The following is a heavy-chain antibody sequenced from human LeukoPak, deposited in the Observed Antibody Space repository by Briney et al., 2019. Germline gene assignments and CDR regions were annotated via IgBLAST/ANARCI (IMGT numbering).Heavy chain of an antibody. V-gene: IGHV3-48*03. Sequence: GGSLRLSCAASGFTFNNYEMNWVRQAPGKGLEWVSYIPSSGGTIYYADPVKGRFTMSRDSAKNSVYLQMNSLRAEDTAVYYCARDDYGATFDAFDIWGQGTMVTVSS. D-gene: IGHD4-17*01. CDR1: GFTFNNYE. J-gene: IGHJ3*02. CDR2: IPSSGGTI. CDR3: ARDDYGATFDAFDI.